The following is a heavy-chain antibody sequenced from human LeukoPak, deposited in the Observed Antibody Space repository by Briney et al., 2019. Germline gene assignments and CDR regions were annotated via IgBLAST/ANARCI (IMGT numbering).Heavy chain of an antibody. CDR1: GDTFSRYA. Sequence: ASVKVSCKASGDTFSRYAISWVRQAPGQGLEWMGGIIPVLSTANYAQKFQGRVTITADKSTSTAYMELSSLRSEDTAVYYCARGRYSSVGSFDYWGQGTLVTVSS. D-gene: IGHD6-19*01. CDR2: IIPVLSTA. CDR3: ARGRYSSVGSFDY. J-gene: IGHJ4*02. V-gene: IGHV1-69*10.